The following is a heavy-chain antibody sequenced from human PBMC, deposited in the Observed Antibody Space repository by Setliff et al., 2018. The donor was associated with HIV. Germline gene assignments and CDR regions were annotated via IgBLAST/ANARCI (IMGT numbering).Heavy chain of an antibody. J-gene: IGHJ4*02. CDR1: GGSFNDFY. D-gene: IGHD1-1*01. CDR2: VNHAGST. CDR3: ARTRALNSSNWNPFDY. V-gene: IGHV4-34*01. Sequence: SETLSLTCAVYGGSFNDFYWTWIRQPPGKGLQWIGDVNHAGSTTYNPSLKSRVNISIDTSKNQFSLELTSVTVADSALYFCARTRALNSSNWNPFDYWGQGTLVTVPQ.